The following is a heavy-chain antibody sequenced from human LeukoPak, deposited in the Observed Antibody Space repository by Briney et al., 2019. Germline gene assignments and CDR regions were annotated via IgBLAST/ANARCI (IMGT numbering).Heavy chain of an antibody. Sequence: SETLSLTCTVSGGSISSYYWSWIRQPAGKGLERIGRIYTSGSTNYNPSLKSRVTMSVDTSKNQFSLKLSSVTAADTAVYYCARAGEYDYVWGSYQNYYYYGMDVWGQGTTVTVSS. CDR1: GGSISSYY. CDR3: ARAGEYDYVWGSYQNYYYYGMDV. D-gene: IGHD3-16*02. CDR2: IYTSGST. J-gene: IGHJ6*02. V-gene: IGHV4-4*07.